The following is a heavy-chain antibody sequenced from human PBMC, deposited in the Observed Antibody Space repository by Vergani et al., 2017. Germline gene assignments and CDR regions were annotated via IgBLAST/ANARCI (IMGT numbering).Heavy chain of an antibody. CDR3: VRGGLATIYNWFDP. D-gene: IGHD5-24*01. V-gene: IGHV3-23*01. CDR2: ISASGAPT. CDR1: GFIFSTYA. J-gene: IGHJ5*01. Sequence: EVQLLESGGDLVQPGGSLRLSCTASGFIFSTYAMSWVRQAPGKGLEWVSGISASGAPTYYVDSVKGRFTITRDNAKKFIYLQMNSLRADDTAVYYCVRGGLATIYNWFDPWGQGTRVTVSS.